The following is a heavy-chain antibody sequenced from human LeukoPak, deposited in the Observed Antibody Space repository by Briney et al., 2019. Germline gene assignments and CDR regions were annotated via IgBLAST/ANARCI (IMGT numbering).Heavy chain of an antibody. Sequence: PSETLSLTCTVSGGSVSSGSYYWSWIRQPPGKGLEWIGYIYYSGSTNYNPPLKSRVTISVDTSKNQFSLKLSSVTAADTAVYYCARVENDGPNYYFDYWGQGTLVTVSS. V-gene: IGHV4-61*01. CDR3: ARVENDGPNYYFDY. D-gene: IGHD1-1*01. J-gene: IGHJ4*02. CDR2: IYYSGST. CDR1: GGSVSSGSYY.